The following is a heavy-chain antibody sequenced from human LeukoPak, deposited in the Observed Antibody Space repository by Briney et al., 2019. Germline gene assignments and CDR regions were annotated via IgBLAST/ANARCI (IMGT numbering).Heavy chain of an antibody. V-gene: IGHV5-51*01. D-gene: IGHD6-13*01. CDR2: IYPGDSDT. Sequence: GESLKISCKGSGYSFNNYWVGWVRQMPGKGLEWMGIIYPGDSDTRYSPSFQGQVTISADKSISTAYLQWSSLKASDTAMYYCARQTYTSSPNWFDPWGQGTLVTVSS. CDR1: GYSFNNYW. J-gene: IGHJ5*02. CDR3: ARQTYTSSPNWFDP.